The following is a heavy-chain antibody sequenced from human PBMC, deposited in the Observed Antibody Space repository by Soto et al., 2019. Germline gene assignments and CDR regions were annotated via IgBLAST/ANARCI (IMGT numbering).Heavy chain of an antibody. CDR1: GGSISSGGYS. Sequence: SETLSLTCAVSGGSISSGGYSWSWIRQPPGKGLEWIGYIYHSGSTYYNPSLKSRVTISVDRSKNQFSLKLSSVTAADTAVYKCARTPDIWGQGKMVTVSS. V-gene: IGHV4-30-2*01. J-gene: IGHJ3*02. CDR2: IYHSGST. CDR3: ARTPDI.